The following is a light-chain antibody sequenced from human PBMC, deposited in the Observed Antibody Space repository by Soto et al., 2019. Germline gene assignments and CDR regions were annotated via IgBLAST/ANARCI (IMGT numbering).Light chain of an antibody. Sequence: QPVLTQPPSASGTPGQRVTISCSGSSCNIGSNYIYWYQQLPGTAPKLLIYRNNQRPSGVPDRFSGSKSGTSASLAISGLRSEDEADYYCAAWDDSLSVVYGGGTKLTVL. V-gene: IGLV1-47*01. CDR2: RNN. CDR1: SCNIGSNY. CDR3: AAWDDSLSVV. J-gene: IGLJ2*01.